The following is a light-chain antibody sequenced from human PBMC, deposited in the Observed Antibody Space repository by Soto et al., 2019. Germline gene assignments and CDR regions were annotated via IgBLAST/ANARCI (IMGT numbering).Light chain of an antibody. V-gene: IGLV2-14*01. CDR1: SSDVGGYNY. CDR2: EVS. Sequence: QSALTQPASVSGSPGQSITISCTGTSSDVGGYNYVYWYQQHPGKAPKLMIYEVSNRPSGVSNRFSGSKSGNTASLTIFGLQAEEGDDYHCSSYTSSTTLVFGGGNEMTVL. CDR3: SSYTSSTTLV. J-gene: IGLJ2*01.